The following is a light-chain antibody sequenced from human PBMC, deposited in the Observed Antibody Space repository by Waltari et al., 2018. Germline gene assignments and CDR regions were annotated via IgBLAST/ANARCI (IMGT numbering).Light chain of an antibody. CDR1: SGHSSNI. CDR2: VNSDGTH. V-gene: IGLV4-69*01. J-gene: IGLJ3*02. CDR3: QTGGHGTWV. Sequence: QLVLTQSPSASASLGASIKLTCTLSSGHSSNIIAWLQQQPERGPRYLMKVNSDGTHSKGDDIPDRFSGSSSGAERYLTISSLQSEDEADYYCQTGGHGTWVFGGGTKVTVL.